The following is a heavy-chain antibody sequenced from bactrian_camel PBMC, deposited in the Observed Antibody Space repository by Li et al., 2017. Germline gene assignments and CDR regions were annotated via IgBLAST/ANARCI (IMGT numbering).Heavy chain of an antibody. V-gene: IGHV3S40*01. CDR2: MSTDGDGRT. CDR1: GFTFSSYY. D-gene: IGHD3*01. CDR3: VRGWDDDTWSFNY. Sequence: VQLVESGGGLVQPGGSLRLSCAASGFTFSSYYMSWVRQAPGKGLEWVSAMSTDGDGRTAYGDSVEGRFTISGDNHKNTVYLQMHSLKPEDTAVYTCVRGWDDDTWSFNYWGQGTQVTVS. J-gene: IGHJ4*01.